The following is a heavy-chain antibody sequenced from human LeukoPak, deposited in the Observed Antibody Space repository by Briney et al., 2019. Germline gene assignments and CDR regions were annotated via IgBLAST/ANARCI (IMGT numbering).Heavy chain of an antibody. CDR2: IGNTET. CDR3: ARDGQAFNSNWDCFEY. D-gene: IGHD7-27*01. J-gene: IGHJ4*02. V-gene: IGHV3-23*01. Sequence: GESLRLSCVASGFTFDTFAMSWVRLAPGKGLEWVSGIGNTETYYADSVKGRFTISRDNSKSTIYLHMNNLRAEDTALYYCARDGQAFNSNWDCFEYWGQGTPVTVSS. CDR1: GFTFDTFA.